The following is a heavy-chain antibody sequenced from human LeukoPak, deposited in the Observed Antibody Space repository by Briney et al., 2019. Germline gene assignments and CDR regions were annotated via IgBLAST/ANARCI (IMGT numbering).Heavy chain of an antibody. CDR3: ARVYNYDILTGAYFFDY. CDR2: IYHIGST. J-gene: IGHJ4*02. D-gene: IGHD3-9*01. CDR1: GGSISSSNR. Sequence: SQTLSPTCAVSGGSISSSNRWSWIRQPPGKGLVWIGEIYHIGSTNYNPSLKSRVTISVDKSKNQFSLKLSSVTAADTAVYYCARVYNYDILTGAYFFDYWGQGTLVTVSS. V-gene: IGHV4-4*02.